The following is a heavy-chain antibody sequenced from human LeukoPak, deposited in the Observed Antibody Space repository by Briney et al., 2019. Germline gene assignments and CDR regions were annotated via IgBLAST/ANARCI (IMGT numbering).Heavy chain of an antibody. J-gene: IGHJ2*01. V-gene: IGHV3-30-3*01. CDR2: ISYDGSNK. Sequence: GGSLRLSCAASGFTFSNYWMHWVRQAPGKGLEWVAVISYDGSNKYSADSVKGRFTISRDNSRNTLYLQMNSLRAEDTAVWYCARETSDWYFDLWGRGTLVTVSS. CDR3: ARETSDWYFDL. CDR1: GFTFSNYW.